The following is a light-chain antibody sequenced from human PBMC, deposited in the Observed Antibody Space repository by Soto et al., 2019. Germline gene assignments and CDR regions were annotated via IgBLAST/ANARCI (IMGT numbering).Light chain of an antibody. CDR2: DAS. CDR3: QQYNSWPVT. CDR1: QTVTYK. V-gene: IGKV3-15*01. Sequence: EIVMTQSPATLSVSPGERVVLSCRATQTVTYKLAWYQQKPGQAPRLLIYDASIRATGIPARFSGSGSGTEFTLTISSRQSEDFVLYYCQQYNSWPVTVGGGTKVEIK. J-gene: IGKJ4*01.